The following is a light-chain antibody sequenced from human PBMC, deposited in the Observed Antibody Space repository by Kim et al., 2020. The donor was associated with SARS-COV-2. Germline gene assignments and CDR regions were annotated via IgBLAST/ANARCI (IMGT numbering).Light chain of an antibody. Sequence: PGERATLSCRASQSVSSSYLAWYQEKPGQAPRLLIYGASSRATGIPDRFSGSGSGTDFTLTISRLEPEDFAVYYCQQYGSSPPKTFGQGTKVDIK. V-gene: IGKV3-20*01. CDR3: QQYGSSPPKT. CDR1: QSVSSSY. CDR2: GAS. J-gene: IGKJ1*01.